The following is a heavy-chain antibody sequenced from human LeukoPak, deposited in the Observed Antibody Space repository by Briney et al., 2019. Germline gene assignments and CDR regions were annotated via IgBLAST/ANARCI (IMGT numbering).Heavy chain of an antibody. V-gene: IGHV1-2*02. CDR3: ARPSRGLRYFDWLWGYYFDY. CDR2: INPNSGGT. CDR1: GYTFTGYH. J-gene: IGHJ4*02. Sequence: GASVKVSCKASGYTFTGYHMHWVRQAPGQGLEWMGWINPNSGGTNYARKFQGRVTMTRDTSISTAYMELRSLRSDDTAVYYCARPSRGLRYFDWLWGYYFDYWGQGTLVTVSS. D-gene: IGHD3-9*01.